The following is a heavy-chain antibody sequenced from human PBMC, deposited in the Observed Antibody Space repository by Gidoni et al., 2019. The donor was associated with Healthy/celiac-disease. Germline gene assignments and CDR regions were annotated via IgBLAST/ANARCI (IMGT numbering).Heavy chain of an antibody. D-gene: IGHD6-13*01. J-gene: IGHJ4*02. CDR3: GAAAGQTANFDY. V-gene: IGHV3-11*06. CDR1: GFPFSDYY. CDR2: ISSSSSYT. Sequence: QVQLVESGGGLVKPGGSLRLSCAASGFPFSDYYMSWIRQAPGKGLEWVSYISSSSSYTNYADSVKGRFTISRDNAKNSLYLQMNSLRAEDTAVYYCGAAAGQTANFDYWGQGTLVTVSS.